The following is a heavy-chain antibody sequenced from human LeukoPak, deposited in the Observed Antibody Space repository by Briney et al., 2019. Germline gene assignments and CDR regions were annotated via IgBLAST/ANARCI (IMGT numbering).Heavy chain of an antibody. V-gene: IGHV3-7*01. Sequence: PGGSLRLSCAASGFTFSSLWMSWDRQAPGRGPEWLANINQDGGTTYYVASVKGRFTISRDNAKNSLSLRMSSLRAEDTAVYYCKKDRQGPNQYHMDVWGKGTTVTVSS. CDR2: INQDGGTT. J-gene: IGHJ6*03. CDR1: GFTFSSLW. CDR3: KKDRQGPNQYHMDV.